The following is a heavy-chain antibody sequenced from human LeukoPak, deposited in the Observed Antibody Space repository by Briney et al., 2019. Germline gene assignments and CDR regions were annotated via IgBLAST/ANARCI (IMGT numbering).Heavy chain of an antibody. J-gene: IGHJ4*02. D-gene: IGHD5-12*01. CDR1: GFTVSSNC. CDR2: IYSGGST. V-gene: IGHV3-53*01. Sequence: PGGSLRLSCAASGFTVSSNCMSWVRQAPGKELEWVSVIYSGGSTYYADSVKGRFTISRDNSKNTLYLQMNSLRAEDTAVYYCARAGMATITFDYWGQGTLVTVSS. CDR3: ARAGMATITFDY.